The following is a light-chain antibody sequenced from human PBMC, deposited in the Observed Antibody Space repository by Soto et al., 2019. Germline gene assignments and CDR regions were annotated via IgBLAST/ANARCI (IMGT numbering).Light chain of an antibody. V-gene: IGLV2-14*01. CDR1: SSDVGGYNY. J-gene: IGLJ2*01. CDR2: EVS. Sequence: QSALTQPASVSGSPGQSITISCTGTSSDVGGYNYVSWYQQHPGKAPKLMIYEVSNRPSGVSNRFSGSKSGNTASLTISGLQAEDDADYYCSSYTSSSILVFGGGTKVTVL. CDR3: SSYTSSSILV.